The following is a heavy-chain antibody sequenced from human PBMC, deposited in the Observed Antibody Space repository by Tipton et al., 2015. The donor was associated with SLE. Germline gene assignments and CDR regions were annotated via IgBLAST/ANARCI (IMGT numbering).Heavy chain of an antibody. CDR1: GFTFSTYA. D-gene: IGHD6-19*01. V-gene: IGHV3-23*01. CDR2: ITGSGGST. J-gene: IGHJ4*01. Sequence: SLRLSCAASGFTFSTYAMSWVRQAPGKGLEWVSTITGSGGSTYDADSVKGRFTISRDNSKNTVYLRMNSLRSEDTAVYYCAKDLRSSGWFYYFDYWSHGTLVTVSS. CDR3: AKDLRSSGWFYYFDY.